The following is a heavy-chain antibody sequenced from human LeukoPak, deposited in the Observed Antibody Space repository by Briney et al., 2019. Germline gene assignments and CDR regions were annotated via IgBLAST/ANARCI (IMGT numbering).Heavy chain of an antibody. J-gene: IGHJ4*02. D-gene: IGHD6-13*01. CDR3: ARDISSSWIFDY. Sequence: SETLSLTCAVSGGSISSYYWSWIRQPPGKGLEWIGYIYYSGSTNCNPSLKSRVTISVDTSKNQFSLKLSSVTAADTAVYYCARDISSSWIFDYWGQGTLSPSPQ. V-gene: IGHV4-59*01. CDR1: GGSISSYY. CDR2: IYYSGST.